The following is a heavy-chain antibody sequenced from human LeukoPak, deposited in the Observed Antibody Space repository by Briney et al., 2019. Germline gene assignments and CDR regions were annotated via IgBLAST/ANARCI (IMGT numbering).Heavy chain of an antibody. CDR2: ISAYNGNT. J-gene: IGHJ4*02. CDR1: GYTFTSYG. D-gene: IGHD6-13*01. CDR3: ATAAQQQLVTSFDY. Sequence: RWASVKVSCKASGYTFTSYGISWVRQAPGQGLEWMGWISAYNGNTNYAQKLQGRVAMTTDTSTSTAYMELRSLRSDDTAVYYCATAAQQQLVTSFDYWGQGTLVTVSS. V-gene: IGHV1-18*01.